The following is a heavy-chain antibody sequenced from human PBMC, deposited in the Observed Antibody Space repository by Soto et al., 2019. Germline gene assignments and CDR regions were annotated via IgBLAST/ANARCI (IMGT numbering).Heavy chain of an antibody. CDR2: INPSGGST. V-gene: IGHV1-46*01. Sequence: QVQLVQSGAEVKRPGASVKVSCKASGYTFTSYYMHWVRQAPGQGLEWMGIINPSGGSTSYAQKFQGRVTMTRDTSTSTVYMELSSLRSEDTAVYYCARGFIAGAGYEMPEYFQHWGQGTLVTVSS. CDR1: GYTFTSYY. D-gene: IGHD6-13*01. J-gene: IGHJ1*01. CDR3: ARGFIAGAGYEMPEYFQH.